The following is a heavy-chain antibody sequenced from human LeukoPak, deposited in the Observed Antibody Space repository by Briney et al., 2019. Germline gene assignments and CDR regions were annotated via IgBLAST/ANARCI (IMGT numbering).Heavy chain of an antibody. CDR3: APLGEYSSSSGPFDY. V-gene: IGHV3-48*01. D-gene: IGHD6-6*01. CDR1: GLTFSSYS. Sequence: GGSLRLSCAASGLTFSSYSMNWVRQAPGKGLEWVSYLSSSGTTIYYADSVKGRFTISRDNAKNSLYLQMNSLRAEDTAVYYCAPLGEYSSSSGPFDYWGQGTLVTVSS. J-gene: IGHJ4*02. CDR2: LSSSGTTI.